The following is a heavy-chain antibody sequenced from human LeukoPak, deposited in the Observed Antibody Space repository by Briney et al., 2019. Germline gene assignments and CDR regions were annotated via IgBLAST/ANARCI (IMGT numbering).Heavy chain of an antibody. CDR2: INPSGGST. CDR1: GYTFTSYY. D-gene: IGHD3-22*01. J-gene: IGHJ4*02. Sequence: ASVKVSCKASGYTFTSYYMHWVRQAPGQGLEWMGIINPSGGSTTYAQKFQGRVTMTRDTSTSTVYVELSSLRSEDTAVYYCARDRYYYDSSGYIRGISFDYWGQGTLVTVSS. V-gene: IGHV1-46*01. CDR3: ARDRYYYDSSGYIRGISFDY.